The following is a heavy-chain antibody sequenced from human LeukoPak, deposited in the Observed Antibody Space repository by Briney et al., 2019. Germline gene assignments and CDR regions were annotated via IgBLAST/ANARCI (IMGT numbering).Heavy chain of an antibody. CDR2: IYSGGST. Sequence: GGSLRLSCAASGFTVSSNYMSWVRQAPGKGLEWVSVIYSGGSTYYADPVKGRFTISRDNSKNTLYLQMNSLRAEDTAVYYCARAGYYDSSGYYYWGQGTLVTVSS. V-gene: IGHV3-53*01. D-gene: IGHD3-22*01. J-gene: IGHJ4*02. CDR3: ARAGYYDSSGYYY. CDR1: GFTVSSNY.